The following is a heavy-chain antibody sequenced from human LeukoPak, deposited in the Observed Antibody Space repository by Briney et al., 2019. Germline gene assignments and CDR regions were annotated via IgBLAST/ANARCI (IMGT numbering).Heavy chain of an antibody. CDR1: GYTFTTYW. CDR3: ARLGITGTTLYYFDY. CDR2: IYPGDSDT. Sequence: GESMKISCKGSGYTFTTYWIAWVRQMPGKGLEWMGIIYPGDSDTRYSPSFQGQVTTSADKSISTAYLQWSSLKASDTAMFYCARLGITGTTLYYFDYWGQGTLVTVSS. D-gene: IGHD1-20*01. V-gene: IGHV5-51*01. J-gene: IGHJ4*02.